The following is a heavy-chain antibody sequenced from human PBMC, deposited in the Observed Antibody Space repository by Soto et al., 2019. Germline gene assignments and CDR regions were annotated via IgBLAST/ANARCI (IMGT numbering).Heavy chain of an antibody. CDR3: AKVRVEWELPGSWFDP. Sequence: QVQLVESGGGVVQPGRSLRLSCAASGFTFNNYAMHWVRQAPGKGLEWVALISYDGSNKYYADSVKGRFTISRDNSKNTLYLQMNSLRAEDTAVYYCAKVRVEWELPGSWFDPWGQGTLVTVSS. CDR1: GFTFNNYA. CDR2: ISYDGSNK. J-gene: IGHJ5*02. D-gene: IGHD1-26*01. V-gene: IGHV3-30-3*02.